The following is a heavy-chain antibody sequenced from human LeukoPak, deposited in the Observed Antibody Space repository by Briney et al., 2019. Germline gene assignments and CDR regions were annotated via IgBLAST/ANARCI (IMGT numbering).Heavy chain of an antibody. V-gene: IGHV3-30*02. CDR1: GFTVSSNS. CDR3: AKDFLIVVVSAGAFDI. D-gene: IGHD3-22*01. Sequence: GGSLRLSCTVSGFTVSSNSMSWVRQAPGKGLEWVAFIRFDGSNNYYADSVKGRFTIYRDNSKNTLYLQMNSLRAEDTAVYYCAKDFLIVVVSAGAFDIWGQGKMVTVSS. CDR2: IRFDGSNN. J-gene: IGHJ3*02.